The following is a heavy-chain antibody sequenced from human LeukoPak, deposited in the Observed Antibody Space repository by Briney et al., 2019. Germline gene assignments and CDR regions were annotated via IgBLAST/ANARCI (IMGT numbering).Heavy chain of an antibody. J-gene: IGHJ5*02. CDR3: VRNKQQLVSVSWFDP. V-gene: IGHV3-23*01. CDR2: IGSSGGGI. CDR1: GFTFSTYA. D-gene: IGHD6-13*01. Sequence: GGSLRLSCAASGFTFSTYAMYWVRHPPGKRLKWVSIIGSSGGGIHYADSVKGRFTISRDNSKNTLYLQMNSLRAEDTAVYYCVRNKQQLVSVSWFDPWGQGTLVTVSS.